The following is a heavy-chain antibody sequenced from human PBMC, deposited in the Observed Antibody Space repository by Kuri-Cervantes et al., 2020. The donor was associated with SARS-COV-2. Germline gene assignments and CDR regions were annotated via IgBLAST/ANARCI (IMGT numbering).Heavy chain of an antibody. CDR3: ARDIGQEGHEDYFDY. CDR1: GFTFSSYG. J-gene: IGHJ4*02. Sequence: GESLKISCAASGFTFSSYGVHWVRQAPGKGLEWVAVIWYDGSNKYYADSVKGRFTISRDNSKNTLYLQMNSLRAEDTAVYYCARDIGQEGHEDYFDYWGQGTLVTVSS. CDR2: IWYDGSNK. D-gene: IGHD2-15*01. V-gene: IGHV3-33*08.